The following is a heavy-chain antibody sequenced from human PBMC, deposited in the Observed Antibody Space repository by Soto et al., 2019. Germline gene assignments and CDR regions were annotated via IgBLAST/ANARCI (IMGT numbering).Heavy chain of an antibody. CDR1: SGSVRTYY. J-gene: IGHJ4*02. CDR2: IFINGKP. CDR3: ARSGGSYNFDS. D-gene: IGHD1-26*01. Sequence: QVQLQESGPGLVKPSETLSLTCTVSSGSVRTYYWIWIRQPAGKGLEWIGRIFINGKPNYNPSLRSRVNMSVDTSKGQFSLNLTSVTAADTAVYFCARSGGSYNFDSWGQGILVTVSA. V-gene: IGHV4-4*07.